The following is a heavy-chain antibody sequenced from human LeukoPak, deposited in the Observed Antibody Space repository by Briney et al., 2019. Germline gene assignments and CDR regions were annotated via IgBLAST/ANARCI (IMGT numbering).Heavy chain of an antibody. CDR3: ARGPTGYSSLGV. CDR2: INHSGST. J-gene: IGHJ6*04. D-gene: IGHD6-19*01. V-gene: IGHV4-34*01. CDR1: GGSFSGYY. Sequence: SETLSLTCAVYGGSFSGYYWSWIRQPPGKGLEWIGEINHSGSTNYNPSLKSRVTISVDTSKNQFSLKLSSVTAADTAVYYCARGPTGYSSLGVGGKGTTVTVSS.